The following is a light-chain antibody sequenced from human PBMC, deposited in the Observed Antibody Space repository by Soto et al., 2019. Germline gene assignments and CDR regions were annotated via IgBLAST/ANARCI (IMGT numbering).Light chain of an antibody. Sequence: DIQMTQSPSTLSASVGDRVTITCRASQSISSWLAWYQQKPGKAPKLLIYDASSLESGVPSRFSGSGSATEFTLAISSLQPGDFATYYCQQYNSYSWTFGQGTKVEI. J-gene: IGKJ1*01. V-gene: IGKV1-5*01. CDR2: DAS. CDR3: QQYNSYSWT. CDR1: QSISSW.